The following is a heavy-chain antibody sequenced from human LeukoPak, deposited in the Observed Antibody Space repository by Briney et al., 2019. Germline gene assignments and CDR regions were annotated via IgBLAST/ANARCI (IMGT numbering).Heavy chain of an antibody. J-gene: IGHJ4*02. Sequence: SETLSLTCTVSGGSLSSYYWSWIRQPPGKGLEWIGYIYYSGSTNYNPSLRSRVTISVDTSKNQFSLKLSSVTAADTAVYYCARERFGESYFDYWGQGTLVTVSS. CDR1: GGSLSSYY. CDR3: ARERFGESYFDY. CDR2: IYYSGST. D-gene: IGHD3-10*01. V-gene: IGHV4-59*01.